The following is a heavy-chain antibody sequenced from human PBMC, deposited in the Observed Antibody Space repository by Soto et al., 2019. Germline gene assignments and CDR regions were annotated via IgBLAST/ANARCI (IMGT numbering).Heavy chain of an antibody. V-gene: IGHV3-9*01. CDR3: AKDLHPQLGYFAY. CDR1: GFTFDDYA. Sequence: EVQLVESGGGLVQPGRSLRLSCAASGFTFDDYAMHWVRQAPGKGLEWVSGISWNSGSIGYADSVKGRFTISRDNAKNSLYFQMNSLRAEDKALYYCAKDLHPQLGYFAYWGQGTLVTVSS. J-gene: IGHJ4*02. D-gene: IGHD3-16*01. CDR2: ISWNSGSI.